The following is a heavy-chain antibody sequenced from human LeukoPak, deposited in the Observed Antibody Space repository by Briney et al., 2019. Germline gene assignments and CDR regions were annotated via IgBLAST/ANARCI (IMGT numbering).Heavy chain of an antibody. V-gene: IGHV4-39*07. CDR2: IYYSGST. D-gene: IGHD3-10*01. CDR1: GGSISSSSYY. CDR3: ARGLRSSIYYYYYYMDV. J-gene: IGHJ6*03. Sequence: SETLSLTCTVSGGSISSSSYYWGWIRQPPGKGLEWIGSIYYSGSTYYNPSLKSRVTISVDTSKNQFSLKLSSVTAADTAVYYCARGLRSSIYYYYYYMDVWGKGTTVTVSS.